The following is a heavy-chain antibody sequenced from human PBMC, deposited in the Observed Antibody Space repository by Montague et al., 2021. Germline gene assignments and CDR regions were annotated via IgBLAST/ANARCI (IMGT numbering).Heavy chain of an antibody. V-gene: IGHV4-4*02. CDR2: IYHGTT. D-gene: IGHD1-26*01. CDR1: GDSISSKYF. CDR3: AVGSESAWELLHH. Sequence: SETLSLTCTVSGDSISSKYFWSWVRPPLGKGLEWIGEIYHGTTSYSPSLKGRLTVSMDTSKNQFFLKLSSVTAADTAIYYCAVGSESAWELLHHWGQGILVTVSS. J-gene: IGHJ5*02.